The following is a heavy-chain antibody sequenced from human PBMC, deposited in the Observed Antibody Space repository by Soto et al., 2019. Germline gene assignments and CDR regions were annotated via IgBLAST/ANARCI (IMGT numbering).Heavy chain of an antibody. D-gene: IGHD1-1*01. CDR3: ARERVIYNWNDVAGLWFDT. Sequence: SETLSLTCTVSGGSISSYYWSWIRQPAGKGLEWIGRIYTSGSTNYNPSLKSRVTMSVDTSKNQFSLKLSSVTAADTAVYYCARERVIYNWNDVAGLWFDTWGQGTLVTVSS. CDR2: IYTSGST. CDR1: GGSISSYY. V-gene: IGHV4-4*07. J-gene: IGHJ5*02.